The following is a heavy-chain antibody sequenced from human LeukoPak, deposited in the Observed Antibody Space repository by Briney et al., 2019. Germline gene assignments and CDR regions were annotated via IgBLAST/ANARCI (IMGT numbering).Heavy chain of an antibody. CDR2: ISAYNGNT. CDR3: ARDHDYSNSNWFDP. V-gene: IGHV1-18*01. D-gene: IGHD4-11*01. CDR1: GYTFTSYG. J-gene: IGHJ5*02. Sequence: ASVKVSCKASGYTFTSYGISWVRQAPGQGLERMGWISAYNGNTNYAQKLQGRVTMTTDTSTSTAYMELRSLRSDDTAVYYCARDHDYSNSNWFDPWGQGTLVTVSS.